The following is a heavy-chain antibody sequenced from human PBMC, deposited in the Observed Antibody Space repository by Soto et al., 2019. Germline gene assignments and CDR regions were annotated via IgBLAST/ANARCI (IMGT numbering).Heavy chain of an antibody. V-gene: IGHV3-21*01. J-gene: IGHJ6*02. CDR1: GFTFSSYS. Sequence: PAGSLRLSCAASGFTFSSYSMNWVRKAPGKGLEWVSSISSSSSYIYYADSVKGRFTISRDNAKNSLYLQMNSLRAEDTAVYYCASTIAARYYYYYGMDVWGQGTTVTVSS. CDR3: ASTIAARYYYYYGMDV. D-gene: IGHD6-6*01. CDR2: ISSSSSYI.